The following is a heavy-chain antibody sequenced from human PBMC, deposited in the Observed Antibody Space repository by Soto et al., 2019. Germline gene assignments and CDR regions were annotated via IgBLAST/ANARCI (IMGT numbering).Heavy chain of an antibody. CDR2: IYYSGST. J-gene: IGHJ3*02. CDR1: GRSISSSSYY. D-gene: IGHD3-22*01. V-gene: IGHV4-39*07. CDR3: ARTYDGSGPNSGRYGFDI. Sequence: SQTLSLTCTVSGRSISSSSYYWGWIRQPPGKGLEWIGSIYYSGSTYYNPSLKSRVTISVDTSKNQFSLKLTSVTAADTAVYYCARTYDGSGPNSGRYGFDICGQGTMVTVS.